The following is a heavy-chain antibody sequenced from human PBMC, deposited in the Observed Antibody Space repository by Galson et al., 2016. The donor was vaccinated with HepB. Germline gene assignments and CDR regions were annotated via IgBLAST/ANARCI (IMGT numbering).Heavy chain of an antibody. D-gene: IGHD1-26*01. V-gene: IGHV4-4*02. J-gene: IGHJ4*02. CDR1: GGSISRSNW. CDR3: ASTPLWGRPWVGYFDY. CDR2: VYHSGSS. Sequence: SETLSLTCAVSGGSISRSNWWSWVRQPPGKGLEWVGEVYHSGSSNYNPSLKSRVTISVDNSKNQFSLKLSSVTAADTAVYYCASTPLWGRPWVGYFDYWGRGALVIVSS.